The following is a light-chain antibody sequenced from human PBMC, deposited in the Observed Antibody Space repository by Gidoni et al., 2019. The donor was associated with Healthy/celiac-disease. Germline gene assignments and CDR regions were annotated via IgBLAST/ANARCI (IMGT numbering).Light chain of an antibody. J-gene: IGKJ5*01. V-gene: IGKV3-20*01. CDR1: QSVSSSY. Sequence: EIVLTQSPGTLSLSPGERATLSCRPSQSVSSSYFAWYQKNPGQATRLLIYGASSRAAGIPDRFSGSGSGTDFTLTISRLEPEVFAVYCCQQCGSSPITFGQGTRLEIK. CDR3: QQCGSSPIT. CDR2: GAS.